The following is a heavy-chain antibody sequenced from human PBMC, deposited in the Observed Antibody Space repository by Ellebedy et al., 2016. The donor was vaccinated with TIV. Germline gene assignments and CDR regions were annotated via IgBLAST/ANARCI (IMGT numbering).Heavy chain of an antibody. J-gene: IGHJ4*02. V-gene: IGHV4-59*12. CDR1: GGSISSYY. Sequence: SETLSLXXTVSGGSISSYYWSWIRQPPGKGLEWIGYIYYSGSTNYNPSLKSRVTISVDTSKNQFSLKLSSVTAADTAVYYCASGRGDGYNWGEDYWGQGTLVTVSS. D-gene: IGHD5-24*01. CDR2: IYYSGST. CDR3: ASGRGDGYNWGEDY.